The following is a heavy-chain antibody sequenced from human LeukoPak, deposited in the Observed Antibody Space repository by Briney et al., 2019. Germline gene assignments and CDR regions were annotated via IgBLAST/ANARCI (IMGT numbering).Heavy chain of an antibody. V-gene: IGHV5-10-1*01. CDR2: IDPSDSYT. Sequence: GESLKISCKGSGYSFTSYWISWVRQMPGKGLEWMGRIDPSDSYTNYSPSFQGHVTISADKSISTAYLQWSSPKASDTAMYYCARQDNWNYVDDYWGQGTLVTVSS. J-gene: IGHJ4*02. CDR3: ARQDNWNYVDDY. CDR1: GYSFTSYW. D-gene: IGHD1-7*01.